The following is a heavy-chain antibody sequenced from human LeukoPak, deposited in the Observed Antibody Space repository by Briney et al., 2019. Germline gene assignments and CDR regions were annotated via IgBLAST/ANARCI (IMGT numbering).Heavy chain of an antibody. Sequence: PSGTLSLTCAVYGGSFSGYYWSWIRQPPGKGLEWIGEINHSGSTNYNPSLKSRVTISVDTSKNQFSLKLSSVTAADTAVYYCARGSSSWVIDYWGQGTLVTVSS. V-gene: IGHV4-34*01. J-gene: IGHJ4*02. D-gene: IGHD6-13*01. CDR2: INHSGST. CDR3: ARGSSSWVIDY. CDR1: GGSFSGYY.